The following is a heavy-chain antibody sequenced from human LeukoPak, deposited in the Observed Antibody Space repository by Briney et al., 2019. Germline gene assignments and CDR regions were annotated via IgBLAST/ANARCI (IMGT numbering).Heavy chain of an antibody. CDR1: GGSFSGYY. CDR3: ARHSGGSYTAENDY. D-gene: IGHD1-26*01. V-gene: IGHV4-34*01. Sequence: PSETLSLTCAVYGGSFSGYYWSWIRQPPGKGLEWIGEINHSGSTNYNPSLRSRVTISVDTSKNQFSLKLSSVTAADTAMYYCARHSGGSYTAENDYWGQGTLVTVSS. J-gene: IGHJ4*02. CDR2: INHSGST.